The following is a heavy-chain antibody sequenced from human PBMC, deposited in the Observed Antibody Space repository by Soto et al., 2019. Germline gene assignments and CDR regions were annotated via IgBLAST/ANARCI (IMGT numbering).Heavy chain of an antibody. D-gene: IGHD6-13*01. CDR1: GYSFTSYW. Sequence: GESLKISCKGSGYSFTSYWISWVRQMPGKGLEWMGRIDPSDSYTNYSPSFQGHVTISADKSISTAYLQWSSPKASDTAMYYCAAPNRIAVAGNHYYYGMDVWGQGTTVTVSS. CDR3: AAPNRIAVAGNHYYYGMDV. J-gene: IGHJ6*02. CDR2: IDPSDSYT. V-gene: IGHV5-10-1*01.